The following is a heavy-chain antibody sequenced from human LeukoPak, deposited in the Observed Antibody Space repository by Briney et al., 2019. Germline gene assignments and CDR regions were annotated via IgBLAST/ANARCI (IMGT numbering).Heavy chain of an antibody. CDR1: GGSIRGYY. Sequence: PSETLSLTCSVSGGSIRGYYWGWIRQPPGKGLEWIGYIYYSGTTNYNPSLKSRVTMSVDTSKNQFSLKLNSVTAADTAVYYCARDAYSNSYFDSWGQGTLVTVSS. J-gene: IGHJ4*02. CDR2: IYYSGTT. CDR3: ARDAYSNSYFDS. D-gene: IGHD6-6*01. V-gene: IGHV4-59*01.